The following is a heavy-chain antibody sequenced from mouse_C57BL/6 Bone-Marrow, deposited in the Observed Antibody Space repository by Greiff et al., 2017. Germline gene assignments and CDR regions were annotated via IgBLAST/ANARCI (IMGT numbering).Heavy chain of an antibody. CDR1: GFTFSSYA. Sequence: EVMLVESGGGLVKPGGSLKLSCAASGFTFSSYAMSWVRQTPEKRLEWVATISDGGSYTYSPDNVKGRFTISRANAKNNLYMQMSHLKSEDTAMYYCARVWSKAVYFDYWGQGTTLTVSS. V-gene: IGHV5-4*03. D-gene: IGHD2-10*02. J-gene: IGHJ2*01. CDR3: ARVWSKAVYFDY. CDR2: ISDGGSYT.